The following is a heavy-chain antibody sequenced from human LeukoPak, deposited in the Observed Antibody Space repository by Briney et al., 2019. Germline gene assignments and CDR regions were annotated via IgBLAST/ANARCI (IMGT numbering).Heavy chain of an antibody. V-gene: IGHV1-3*01. D-gene: IGHD5-24*01. CDR1: EYTFTDYA. CDR2: INAGNGNT. J-gene: IGHJ4*02. Sequence: PLASVKVSCKASEYTFTDYAINWVRQAPGQRLEWMGWINAGNGNTRYSQRFQGRVTITRNTSASTAYMELSSLTSEDTAVYYCARGRWSATTASYYLDFWGQGTLVTVSS. CDR3: ARGRWSATTASYYLDF.